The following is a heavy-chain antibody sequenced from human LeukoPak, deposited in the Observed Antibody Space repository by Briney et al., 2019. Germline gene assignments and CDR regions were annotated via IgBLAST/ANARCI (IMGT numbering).Heavy chain of an antibody. CDR2: ISDSGKT. D-gene: IGHD1-1*01. CDR3: TRXGRPLHWNPDY. Sequence: SETLSLTCTVSGVSMSNYYWSWIRQPPGKGLEWIGCISDSGKTNYNPSLRSRVTISVDTSKNQFSLKLSSVTAADTAVYYCTRXGRPLHWNPDYWGQGTLVTVSS. V-gene: IGHV4-59*01. CDR1: GVSMSNYY. J-gene: IGHJ4*02.